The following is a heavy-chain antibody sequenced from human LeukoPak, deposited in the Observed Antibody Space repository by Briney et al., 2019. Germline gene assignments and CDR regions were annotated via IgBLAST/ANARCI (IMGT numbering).Heavy chain of an antibody. J-gene: IGHJ4*02. CDR1: GGSFSGYY. CDR3: ARGRRSSGWHDY. V-gene: IGHV4-34*01. Sequence: SETLSLTCAVYGGSFSGYYWSLIRQPPGKGLEWIGEINHSGSTNYNPSLKSRVTISVDTSKNQFSLKLSSVTAADTAVYYCARGRRSSGWHDYWGQGTLVTVSS. CDR2: INHSGST. D-gene: IGHD6-19*01.